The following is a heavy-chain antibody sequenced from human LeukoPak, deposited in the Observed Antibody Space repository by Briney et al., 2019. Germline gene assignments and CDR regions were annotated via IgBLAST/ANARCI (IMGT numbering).Heavy chain of an antibody. CDR2: INHSGST. CDR1: GGSFSGYY. Sequence: SETLSLTCAVYGGSFSGYYWSWIRQPPGKGLEWIGEINHSGSTNYNPSLKSRVTISVDTSKNQFSLKLSSVTAADTAVYYCARGREMGFWQPRYYYYGMDVWGQGTTVTVSS. D-gene: IGHD3-3*01. J-gene: IGHJ6*02. V-gene: IGHV4-34*01. CDR3: ARGREMGFWQPRYYYYGMDV.